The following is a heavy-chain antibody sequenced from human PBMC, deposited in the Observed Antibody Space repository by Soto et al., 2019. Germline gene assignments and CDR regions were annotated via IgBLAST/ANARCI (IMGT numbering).Heavy chain of an antibody. V-gene: IGHV4-59*01. CDR2: ISNIGST. J-gene: IGHJ5*01. D-gene: IGHD2-15*01. CDR1: GGSIRNNF. Sequence: ETLSLTCTVSGGSIRNNFRSWIRQPPGKVLEWIGYISNIGSTNYNPSLKSRVTISVDTSNNQFSLKLSSVITADTAVYYCARGPGSSGDVSWFAPWAQRTLDTVSS. CDR3: ARGPGSSGDVSWFAP.